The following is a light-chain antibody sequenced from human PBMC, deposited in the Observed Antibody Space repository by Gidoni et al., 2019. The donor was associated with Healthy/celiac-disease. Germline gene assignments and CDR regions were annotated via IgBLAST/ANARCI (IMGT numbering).Light chain of an antibody. V-gene: IGKV3-20*01. CDR3: QQYGSSPPYT. CDR2: GAS. J-gene: IGKJ2*01. Sequence: EIVLTQSPGTLSLSPGERATLSCRASQSVSSSYLAWYQQKPGQAPRLLIYGASSRATGIPDRFSGSGSGTDFTLTISRLEPEDFAVYYYQQYGSSPPYTFXQXTKLEIK. CDR1: QSVSSSY.